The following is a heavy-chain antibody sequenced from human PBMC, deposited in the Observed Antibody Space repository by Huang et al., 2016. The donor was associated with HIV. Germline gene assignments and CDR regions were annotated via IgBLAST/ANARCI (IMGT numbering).Heavy chain of an antibody. CDR1: EYTLTELS. CDR3: ATGFDVFFDF. Sequence: QVQLVQSRAEVKKPGASVKVSCKVSEYTLTELSIHWVRQPTGKGPAWMGGFDPEIGETIYAQKFQGRVTMTEDTSTETAFMELSGLRPEDTAVYYCATGFDVFFDFWGQGTLVTVSS. D-gene: IGHD3-9*01. V-gene: IGHV1-24*01. J-gene: IGHJ4*02. CDR2: FDPEIGET.